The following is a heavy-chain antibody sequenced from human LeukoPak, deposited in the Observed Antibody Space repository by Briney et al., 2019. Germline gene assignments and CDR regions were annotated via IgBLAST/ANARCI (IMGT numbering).Heavy chain of an antibody. D-gene: IGHD3-3*01. Sequence: PSETLSLTCTVSGVSITSSSYYWAWIRQSPGKGLEWIGSIYYSGSTYFNPSLKSRVTMSVDTSENRFSLKLTSVTAADTALYYCARTGRFGVASWFNPWGQGTLITVSS. CDR3: ARTGRFGVASWFNP. V-gene: IGHV4-39*01. J-gene: IGHJ5*02. CDR2: IYYSGST. CDR1: GVSITSSSYY.